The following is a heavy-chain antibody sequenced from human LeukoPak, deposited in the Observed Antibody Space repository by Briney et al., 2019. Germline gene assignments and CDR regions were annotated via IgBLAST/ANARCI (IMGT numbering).Heavy chain of an antibody. CDR2: INHSGST. V-gene: IGHV4-34*01. CDR3: ANLRTGMATIR. Sequence: SETLSLTCAVYGGSFSGYYWSWIRQPPGKGLEWIGEINHSGSTNYNPSLKSRVTISVDTSKNQFSLKLSSVTAADTAVYYCANLRTGMATIRWGQGTLVTVSS. J-gene: IGHJ4*02. D-gene: IGHD5-24*01. CDR1: GGSFSGYY.